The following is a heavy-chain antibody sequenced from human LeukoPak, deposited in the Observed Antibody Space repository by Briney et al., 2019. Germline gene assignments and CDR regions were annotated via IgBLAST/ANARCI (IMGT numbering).Heavy chain of an antibody. V-gene: IGHV1-3*01. CDR3: ARDREAIAVAAREFDP. CDR2: INRVNDNT. CDR1: GYTFSGSA. J-gene: IGHJ5*02. D-gene: IGHD6-19*01. Sequence: ASVKVSCKTSGYTFSGSALHWVRQAPGQRLEWMGWINRVNDNTKYSQKFQGRVTITEDTSASTAYMELSSLRSEDTAVYYCARDREAIAVAAREFDPWGQGTLATVSS.